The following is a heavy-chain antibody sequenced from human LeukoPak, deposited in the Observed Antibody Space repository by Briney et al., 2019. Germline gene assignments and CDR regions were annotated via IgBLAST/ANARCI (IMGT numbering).Heavy chain of an antibody. Sequence: PGGSLRLSCGASGFPFSNYWMSWVRQAPGKGLEWVANIKQDGSEKYYVDSVKGRFTISRDNAMNSLYLQMNSLRAEDTAVYYCARVRQSWTSRGEENWFDPWGLGTLVTVSS. D-gene: IGHD3/OR15-3a*01. CDR1: GFPFSNYW. J-gene: IGHJ5*02. CDR2: IKQDGSEK. CDR3: ARVRQSWTSRGEENWFDP. V-gene: IGHV3-7*04.